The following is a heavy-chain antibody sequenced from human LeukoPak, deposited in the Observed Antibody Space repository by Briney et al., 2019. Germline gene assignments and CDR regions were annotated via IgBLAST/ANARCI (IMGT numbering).Heavy chain of an antibody. CDR3: ARDYCSGRSCPHDY. CDR2: INPNSGGT. Sequence: ASVKVSCKASGYTFTGYYMHWVRQAPGQGLEWMGRINPNSGGTNYAQKFQGRVTMTRDTSISTAYMELSRLRSDDTAVYYCARDYCSGRSCPHDYWGQGTLVTVSS. CDR1: GYTFTGYY. V-gene: IGHV1-2*06. J-gene: IGHJ4*02. D-gene: IGHD2-15*01.